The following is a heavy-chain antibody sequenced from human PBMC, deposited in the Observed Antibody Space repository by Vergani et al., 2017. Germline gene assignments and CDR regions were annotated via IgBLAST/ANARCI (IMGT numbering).Heavy chain of an antibody. D-gene: IGHD3-10*01. Sequence: QVQLQESGPRLVRPSQTLSLTCTVSGGSINTGAYYWSWIRQPAGKGLEWIGRVYTSGMTNYNPSLKSRVTILVDRSKSQLSLKLTSVTAVDTAVYFCARELSYYYGSGSDDYNPYYYAGMDVWGPGTTVTVSS. V-gene: IGHV4-61*02. CDR2: VYTSGMT. CDR3: ARELSYYYGSGSDDYNPYYYAGMDV. CDR1: GGSINTGAYY. J-gene: IGHJ6*02.